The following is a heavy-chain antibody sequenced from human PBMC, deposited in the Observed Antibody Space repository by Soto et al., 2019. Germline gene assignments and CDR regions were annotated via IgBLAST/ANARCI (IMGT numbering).Heavy chain of an antibody. CDR1: GYTFTSYY. CDR2: INPSGGST. V-gene: IGHV1-46*01. CDR3: ARDLMTTVTTRRYYYYCYGMDV. D-gene: IGHD4-4*01. Sequence: GASVKVSCKASGYTFTSYYIHWVRQAPGQGLEWMGVINPSGGSTSNAKKFQGRVTMTRDTSTSTVYIQMSSLRSEDTAVYYCARDLMTTVTTRRYYYYCYGMDVWGQGTTVPSP. J-gene: IGHJ6*02.